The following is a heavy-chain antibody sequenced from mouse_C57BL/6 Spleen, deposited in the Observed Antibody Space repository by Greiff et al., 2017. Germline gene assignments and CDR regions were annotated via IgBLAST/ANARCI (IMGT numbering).Heavy chain of an antibody. CDR1: GYSFTGYY. V-gene: IGHV1-43*01. D-gene: IGHD1-1*01. CDR3: ARPITTVVATDYAMDY. Sequence: VQLQQSGPELVKPGASVKISCKASGYSFTGYYMHWVKQSSEKSLEWIGEINPSTGGTSYNQKFKGKATLPVDKSSSTSYMQLMSLTSEDSAVYYCARPITTVVATDYAMDYWGQGTTVTGSS. J-gene: IGHJ4*01. CDR2: INPSTGGT.